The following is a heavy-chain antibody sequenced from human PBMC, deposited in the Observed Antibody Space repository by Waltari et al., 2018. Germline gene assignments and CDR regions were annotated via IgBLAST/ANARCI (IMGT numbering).Heavy chain of an antibody. CDR1: GGSISSSTYY. CDR2: IYSSGST. V-gene: IGHV4-39*01. CDR3: ARSGPGIAAAAPTWEY. D-gene: IGHD6-13*01. Sequence: QLQLQESGPGLVQPSETLSLTCSVSGGSISSSTYYWGWMRQPPGKGLEWTGNIYSSGSTDYNPALKSRVTISVDTSKNQFSLQLTSVTAADTAVYYCARSGPGIAAAAPTWEYWGQGTLVTVSS. J-gene: IGHJ4*02.